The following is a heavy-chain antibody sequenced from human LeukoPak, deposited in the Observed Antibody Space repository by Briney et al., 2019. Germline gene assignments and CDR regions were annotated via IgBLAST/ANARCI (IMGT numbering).Heavy chain of an antibody. CDR2: INHSGST. D-gene: IGHD2-2*01. Sequence: SETLSLTCAVYGGSFSGYYWSWIRQPPGKGLEWIGEINHSGSTNYNPSLKSRVTTSVDTSKNQFPLKLSSVTAADTAVYYCARDRAPYCSSTSCYQGHDYWGQGTLVTVSS. CDR1: GGSFSGYY. J-gene: IGHJ4*02. V-gene: IGHV4-34*01. CDR3: ARDRAPYCSSTSCYQGHDY.